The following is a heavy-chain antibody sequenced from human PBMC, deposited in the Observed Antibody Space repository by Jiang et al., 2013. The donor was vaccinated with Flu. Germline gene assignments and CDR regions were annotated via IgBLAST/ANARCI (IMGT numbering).Heavy chain of an antibody. V-gene: IGHV4-59*01. D-gene: IGHD3-10*01. Sequence: LLKPSETLSLTXTVSGGSISSYYWSWIRQPPGKGLEWIGYIYYSGSTNYNPSLKSRVTISVDTSKNQFSLKLSSVTAADTAVYYCARVRGGYDAFDIWGQGTMVTVSS. CDR1: GGSISSYY. J-gene: IGHJ3*02. CDR2: IYYSGST. CDR3: ARVRGGYDAFDI.